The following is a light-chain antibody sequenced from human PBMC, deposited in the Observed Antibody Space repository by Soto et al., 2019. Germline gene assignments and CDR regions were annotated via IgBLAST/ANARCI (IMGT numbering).Light chain of an antibody. CDR3: VLYMGSGIWDVV. Sequence: QTVVTREPSFSVSPGGTVTLTCGLSSGSVSTSYYPSWYQQTPGQAPRTLIYSTNTRSSGVPDRFSGSILGNKAALTITGAQADDESDYYCVLYMGSGIWDVVFGGGTKLTVL. CDR1: SGSVSTSYY. J-gene: IGLJ2*01. CDR2: STN. V-gene: IGLV8-61*01.